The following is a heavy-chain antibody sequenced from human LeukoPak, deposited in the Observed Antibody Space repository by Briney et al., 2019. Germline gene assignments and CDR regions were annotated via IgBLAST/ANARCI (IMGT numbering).Heavy chain of an antibody. J-gene: IGHJ4*02. V-gene: IGHV4-4*07. Sequence: SETLSLTCTVSGGSINSYFWTWIRQPAGKGLEWIGRIYTGGSTNYNPSLKSRVTMSVDTSKNQFSLKLNSVTAADTAVYYCASGLYYYGSGSYPFDYWGQGTLVTVSS. CDR1: GGSINSYF. CDR3: ASGLYYYGSGSYPFDY. D-gene: IGHD3-10*01. CDR2: IYTGGST.